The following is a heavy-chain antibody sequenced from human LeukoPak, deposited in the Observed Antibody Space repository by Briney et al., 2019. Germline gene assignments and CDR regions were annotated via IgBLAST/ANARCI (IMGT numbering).Heavy chain of an antibody. V-gene: IGHV5-51*01. Sequence: GESLKTSCKGSGYSFTSYWIGWVRQMPGKGLEWMGIIYPGDSDTRYSPSFQGQVTISADKSISTAYLQWSSLKASDTAMYYCASTGGYSYGYRAPFDYWGQGTLVTVSS. CDR1: GYSFTSYW. CDR2: IYPGDSDT. D-gene: IGHD5-18*01. CDR3: ASTGGYSYGYRAPFDY. J-gene: IGHJ4*02.